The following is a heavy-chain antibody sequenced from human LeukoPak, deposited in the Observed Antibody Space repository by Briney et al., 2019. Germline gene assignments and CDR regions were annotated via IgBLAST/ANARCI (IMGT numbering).Heavy chain of an antibody. Sequence: SETLSLTCTVSGGSISSYYWSWIRQPPGKGLEWIGYIYYSGSTNYNPSLKSRVTISVDTSKNQFSLQLNSVTPEDTAVYYCARDHRGELAAAGPYYFDYWGQGTLVTVSS. J-gene: IGHJ4*02. CDR2: IYYSGST. CDR1: GGSISSYY. V-gene: IGHV4-59*12. CDR3: ARDHRGELAAAGPYYFDY. D-gene: IGHD6-13*01.